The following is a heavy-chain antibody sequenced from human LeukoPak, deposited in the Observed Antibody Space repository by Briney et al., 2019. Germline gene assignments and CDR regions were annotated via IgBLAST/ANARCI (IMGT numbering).Heavy chain of an antibody. CDR1: GGTFSSYA. V-gene: IGHV1-69*04. D-gene: IGHD3-3*01. CDR2: IIPILGIA. J-gene: IGHJ3*02. Sequence: SVKVSCKASGGTFSSYAISWVRQAPGQGLEWMGRIIPILGIASYAQKFQGRVTITADKSTSTAYMELSSLRSEDTAVYYCARYDFWSGFSAFDIWGQGTMVTVSS. CDR3: ARYDFWSGFSAFDI.